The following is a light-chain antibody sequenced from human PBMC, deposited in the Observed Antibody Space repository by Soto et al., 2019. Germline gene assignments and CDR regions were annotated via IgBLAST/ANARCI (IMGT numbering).Light chain of an antibody. Sequence: DIQMTQSPSSMSASVGARFPITRRASQSISSYLNWYQQKPGKAPKVLIYDASTLESGVPSRFSGSGSGTEFTLTISSLQPEDSATYYCQQHNSSPWTVGQGTKVDI. CDR1: QSISSY. CDR3: QQHNSSPWT. J-gene: IGKJ1*01. V-gene: IGKV1-39*01. CDR2: DAS.